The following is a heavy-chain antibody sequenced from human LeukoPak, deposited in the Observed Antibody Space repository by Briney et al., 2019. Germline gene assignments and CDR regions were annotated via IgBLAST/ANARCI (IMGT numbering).Heavy chain of an antibody. CDR2: IKHDGSEK. D-gene: IGHD6-13*01. V-gene: IGHV3-7*01. CDR1: GFTFSIYW. J-gene: IGHJ4*02. Sequence: GGSLRLCCAASGFTFSIYWMSWVRQAPGKGLEWVANIKHDGSEKYYVDSVKGRFTISRDNAKNSLYLQMNSLRAEDTAVYYCARGGSRSWYFDNWGQGTLVTVSS. CDR3: ARGGSRSWYFDN.